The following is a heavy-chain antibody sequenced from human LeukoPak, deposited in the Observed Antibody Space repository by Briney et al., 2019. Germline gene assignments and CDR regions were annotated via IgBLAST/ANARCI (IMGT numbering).Heavy chain of an antibody. J-gene: IGHJ4*02. CDR1: GTPFTSFY. CDR2: VNHSGYT. Sequence: KPSGTLSLTCGVSGTPFTSFYRRWIRQTPGKGLEWIGEVNHSGYTNMNPSLKSRVTIPVDTSKNQFSLMMTSVTAADTAVYFCARMTTGHDYWGQGTLVTVSS. D-gene: IGHD4-17*01. CDR3: ARMTTGHDY. V-gene: IGHV4-34*01.